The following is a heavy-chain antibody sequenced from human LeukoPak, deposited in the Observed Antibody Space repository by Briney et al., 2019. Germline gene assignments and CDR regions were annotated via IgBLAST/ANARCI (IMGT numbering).Heavy chain of an antibody. Sequence: ASVKVSCKASGYTFTSYGISWVRQAPGQGLEWMGWISAYNGDTNYAQKFQGRVTMTRDTSISTAYMELSRLRSDDTAVYYCARGKYDSSPFLQHWGQGTLVTVSS. CDR3: ARGKYDSSPFLQH. V-gene: IGHV1-18*01. D-gene: IGHD3-22*01. J-gene: IGHJ1*01. CDR2: ISAYNGDT. CDR1: GYTFTSYG.